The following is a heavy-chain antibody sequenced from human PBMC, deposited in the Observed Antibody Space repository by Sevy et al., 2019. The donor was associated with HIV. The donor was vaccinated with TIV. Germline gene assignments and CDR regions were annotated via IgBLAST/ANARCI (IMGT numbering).Heavy chain of an antibody. J-gene: IGHJ3*02. CDR1: GDSFSNFP. Sequence: ASVKVSCKASGDSFSNFPVSWVRQAPGQGLEWMGMIISKFGTTDYAQKFQGRVTITADESTTTAYMELTSLRSEDTAVYYCAREIPDYVSGYYSVDAFDIWGQGTKVTVSS. V-gene: IGHV1-69*13. CDR3: AREIPDYVSGYYSVDAFDI. D-gene: IGHD3-22*01. CDR2: IISKFGTT.